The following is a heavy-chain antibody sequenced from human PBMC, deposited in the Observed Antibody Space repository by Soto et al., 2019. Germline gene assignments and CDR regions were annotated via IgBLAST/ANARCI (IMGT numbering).Heavy chain of an antibody. Sequence: SQTLSLTCAVYGGSFSGYYWSWIRQPPGKGLEWIGEINHSGSTNYNPSLKSRVTISVDTSKKQFSLKLTSVTAADTAVYYCARLRALGDSSGPFDLRCQGTLVTASS. V-gene: IGHV4-34*01. CDR3: ARLRALGDSSGPFDL. CDR1: GGSFSGYY. D-gene: IGHD3-16*01. J-gene: IGHJ4*02. CDR2: INHSGST.